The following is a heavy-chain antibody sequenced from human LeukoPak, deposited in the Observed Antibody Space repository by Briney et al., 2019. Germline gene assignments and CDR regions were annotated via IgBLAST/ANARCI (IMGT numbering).Heavy chain of an antibody. Sequence: PGGSLRLSCAASGFLFSDYGMHWVRQAPGKGLEWVAVIWYDGSNKYYADSVKGRFTISRDNSKNTLYLQMNSLRAEDTAVYYCAKDQGPEETTPWFDPWGQGTLVTVSS. J-gene: IGHJ5*02. CDR3: AKDQGPEETTPWFDP. V-gene: IGHV3-30*02. CDR2: IWYDGSNK. CDR1: GFLFSDYG. D-gene: IGHD1-14*01.